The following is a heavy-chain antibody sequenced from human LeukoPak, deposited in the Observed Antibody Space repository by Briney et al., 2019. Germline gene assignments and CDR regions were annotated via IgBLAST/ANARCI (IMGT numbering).Heavy chain of an antibody. Sequence: SETLSLTCTVSGGSISSYYWSWIRQPPGKGLEWIGYIYYSGSTNYNPSLKSRVTISVDTSKNQFSLKLSSVTAAATAVYYCARTGIRGARAEAFDIWGQGTMVTVSS. CDR1: GGSISSYY. D-gene: IGHD1-14*01. CDR3: ARTGIRGARAEAFDI. CDR2: IYYSGST. J-gene: IGHJ3*02. V-gene: IGHV4-59*01.